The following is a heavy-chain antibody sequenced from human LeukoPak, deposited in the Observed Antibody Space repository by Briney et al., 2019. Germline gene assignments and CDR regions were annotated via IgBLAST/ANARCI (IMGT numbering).Heavy chain of an antibody. D-gene: IGHD6-13*01. CDR3: ARAPVAGIAAPFDY. CDR1: GGSVSSGDYY. J-gene: IGHJ4*02. CDR2: IYYSGST. Sequence: PSQTLSLTCTVSGGSVSSGDYYWSWIRQPPGKGLEWIGDIYYSGSTYYNPSLQSRVTISADTSKNQFSLKMSSVTAADTAVYYCARAPVAGIAAPFDYWGQGTLVTVSS. V-gene: IGHV4-30-4*01.